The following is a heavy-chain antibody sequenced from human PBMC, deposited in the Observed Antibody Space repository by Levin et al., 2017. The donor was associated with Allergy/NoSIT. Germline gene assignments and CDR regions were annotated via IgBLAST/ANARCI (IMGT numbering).Heavy chain of an antibody. CDR2: IIPIYGIA. D-gene: IGHD5-18*01. V-gene: IGHV1-69*13. CDR1: GGTFSSNYA. Sequence: ASVKVSCKASGGTFSSNYAINWVRQAPGQGLEWMGDIIPIYGIANYAQKFQGRVTITADDSTSTAYLELSSLGSEDTAVYYCARDFGIKQPFFDLWGQGTPVTVSS. CDR3: ARDFGIKQPFFDL. J-gene: IGHJ4*02.